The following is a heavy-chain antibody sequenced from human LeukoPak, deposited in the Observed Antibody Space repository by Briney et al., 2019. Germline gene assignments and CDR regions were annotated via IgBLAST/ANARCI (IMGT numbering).Heavy chain of an antibody. CDR3: ASATLRCSGGSCYEMDV. CDR2: IHPNSGGT. CDR1: GYTFTGYY. J-gene: IGHJ6*04. V-gene: IGHV1-2*02. D-gene: IGHD2-15*01. Sequence: GASVKVSCKASGYTFTGYYMHWVRQAPGQGLQWMGWIHPNSGGTNYAQKFQSRVTMTRDTSISTAYMELSRLRSEDTAVYYCASATLRCSGGSCYEMDVWGKGTTVTVSS.